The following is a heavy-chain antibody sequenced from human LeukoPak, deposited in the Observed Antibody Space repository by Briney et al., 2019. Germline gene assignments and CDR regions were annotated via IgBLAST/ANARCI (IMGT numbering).Heavy chain of an antibody. V-gene: IGHV4-59*01. CDR2: IYYSGST. CDR3: ARVLRYCSGGNCYSGGLGYMDV. CDR1: GGSISSYY. Sequence: SETLSLTCTVSGGSISSYYWGWIRQPPGKGLEWIGYIYYSGSTNYNPSLKSRVTISVKTSKNQFSLKLSSVTAADTAVYYCARVLRYCSGGNCYSGGLGYMDVWGKGTTVTISS. J-gene: IGHJ6*03. D-gene: IGHD2-15*01.